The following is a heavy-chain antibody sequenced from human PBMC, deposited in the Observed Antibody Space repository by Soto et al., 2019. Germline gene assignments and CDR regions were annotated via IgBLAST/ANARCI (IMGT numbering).Heavy chain of an antibody. CDR3: ARAYDFWSGYQFDY. CDR2: ISYDGSNK. D-gene: IGHD3-3*01. Sequence: QVQLVESGGGVVQPGRSLRLSCAASGFTFSSYAMHWVRQAPGKGLEWVAVISYDGSNKYYADSVKGRFTISRDNSKNTLYLQMNSLRAEDTAVYYCARAYDFWSGYQFDYWGQGTLVTVPS. V-gene: IGHV3-30-3*01. CDR1: GFTFSSYA. J-gene: IGHJ4*02.